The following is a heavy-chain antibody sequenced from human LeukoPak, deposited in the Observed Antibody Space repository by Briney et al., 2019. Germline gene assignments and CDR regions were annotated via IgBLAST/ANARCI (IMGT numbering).Heavy chain of an antibody. Sequence: SETLSLTCTVSGGSISSSSYYWGWIRQPPGKGLEWIGSIYYSGSTYYNPSLKSRVTISVDTSKNQSSLKLSSVTAADTAVYYCARDRYSSFWGQGTMVTVSS. V-gene: IGHV4-39*07. CDR2: IYYSGST. D-gene: IGHD1-14*01. CDR1: GGSISSSSYY. J-gene: IGHJ3*01. CDR3: ARDRYSSF.